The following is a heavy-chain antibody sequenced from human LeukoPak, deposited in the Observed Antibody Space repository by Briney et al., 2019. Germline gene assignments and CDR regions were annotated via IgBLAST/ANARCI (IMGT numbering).Heavy chain of an antibody. CDR2: ISYDGSNK. D-gene: IGHD3-22*01. Sequence: PGRSLRLSCAASGFTFSSYAMHWVRRAPGKGLEWVAVISYDGSNKYYADSVKGRFTISRDNSKNTLYLQMNSLRAEDTAVYYCARAYYYDSSGSAFDIWGQGTMVTVSS. CDR3: ARAYYYDSSGSAFDI. CDR1: GFTFSSYA. J-gene: IGHJ3*02. V-gene: IGHV3-30*04.